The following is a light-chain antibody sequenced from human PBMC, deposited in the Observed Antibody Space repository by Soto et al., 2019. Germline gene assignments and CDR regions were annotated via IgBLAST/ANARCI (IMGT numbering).Light chain of an antibody. CDR3: LQRSNLFT. CDR1: QSVSSY. V-gene: IGKV3-11*01. Sequence: EIVLTQSPASLSLSPGERATLTCRASQSVSSYLAWYQQKPGQAPRLLIYDASNRATGIPARFSGTGSGTDFSLTISSLEPEDFAVYYCLQRSNLFTFGPGTKVEI. J-gene: IGKJ3*01. CDR2: DAS.